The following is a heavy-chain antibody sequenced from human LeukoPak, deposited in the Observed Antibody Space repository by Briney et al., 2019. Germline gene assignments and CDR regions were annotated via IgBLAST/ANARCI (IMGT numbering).Heavy chain of an antibody. Sequence: SETLTLTCAVSGGSISSSGSYWGWIRQPPGKGLEWIGSIYYSGRNYYTPSLKSRVTISVDTSKIQFSLKLSSVTAADTAVYYCASSSSWYYFDYWGQGTLVTVSS. J-gene: IGHJ4*02. CDR3: ASSSSWYYFDY. CDR1: GGSISSSGSY. V-gene: IGHV4-39*07. CDR2: IYYSGRN. D-gene: IGHD6-13*01.